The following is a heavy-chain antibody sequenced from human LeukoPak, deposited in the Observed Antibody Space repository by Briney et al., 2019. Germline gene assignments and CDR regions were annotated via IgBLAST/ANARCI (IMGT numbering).Heavy chain of an antibody. V-gene: IGHV3-21*01. CDR3: ARDESNPYYDTLTLGDAFDI. J-gene: IGHJ3*02. Sequence: GGSLRLSCAASGFSLSSYAMSWVRQAPGKGLEWVSSISSSSSYIYYADSVKGRFTISRDNAKNSLYLQMNSLRAEDTAVYYCARDESNPYYDTLTLGDAFDIWGQGTMVTVSS. D-gene: IGHD3-9*01. CDR1: GFSLSSYA. CDR2: ISSSSSYI.